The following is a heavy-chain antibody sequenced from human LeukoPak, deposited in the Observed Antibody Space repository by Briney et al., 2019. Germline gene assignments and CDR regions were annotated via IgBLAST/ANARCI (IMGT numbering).Heavy chain of an antibody. Sequence: SETLSLTCTVSGGSISSGSYYWSWIRQPAGKGLEWIGRIYTSGSTNCNPSLKSRVTISVDTSKNQFSLKLSSVTAADTAVYYCARDPYYYDSSGYYINWFDPWGQGTLVTVSS. V-gene: IGHV4-61*02. J-gene: IGHJ5*02. CDR3: ARDPYYYDSSGYYINWFDP. CDR1: GGSISSGSYY. CDR2: IYTSGST. D-gene: IGHD3-22*01.